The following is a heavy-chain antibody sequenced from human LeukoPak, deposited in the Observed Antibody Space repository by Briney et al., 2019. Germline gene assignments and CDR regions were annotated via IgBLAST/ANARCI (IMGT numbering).Heavy chain of an antibody. CDR1: GGSISSYY. D-gene: IGHD3-16*01. Sequence: SETLSLTCTVSGGSISSYYWSWIRQPPGKGLEWIGYIYYSGSTNYDPSLNSRVTISVDTSKNQFSLNLRSVTAADTAVYYCARDSGGARSEMDYWGQGTLVTVSS. CDR3: ARDSGGARSEMDY. J-gene: IGHJ4*02. CDR2: IYYSGST. V-gene: IGHV4-59*01.